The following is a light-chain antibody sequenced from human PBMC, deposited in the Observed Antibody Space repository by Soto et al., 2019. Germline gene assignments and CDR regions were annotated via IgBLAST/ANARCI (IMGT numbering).Light chain of an antibody. CDR2: EVS. CDR3: NSYAGSNNFL. CDR1: SSDVGGYNY. Sequence: QPVLTQPPSASGSPGQSVTISCTGTSSDVGGYNYVSWYQQHPGKAPKLMIYEVSKRPSGVPDRFSGSKSGNTASLTVSGLQAEDVADYYCNSYAGSNNFLFGTGTKLTVL. J-gene: IGLJ1*01. V-gene: IGLV2-8*01.